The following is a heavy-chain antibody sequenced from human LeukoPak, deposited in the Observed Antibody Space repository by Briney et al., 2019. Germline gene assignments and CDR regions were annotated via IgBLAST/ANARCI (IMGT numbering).Heavy chain of an antibody. V-gene: IGHV3-7*01. Sequence: GGSLRLSCAASGFTFSSYWMSWVRQAPGKGLEWVANIKQDGSEKYYVDSVKGRFTISRDNAKNSLYLQMNSLRAEDTAVYYCARDRVVGATYLDYWGQGTLVTVSS. D-gene: IGHD1-26*01. J-gene: IGHJ4*02. CDR1: GFTFSSYW. CDR2: IKQDGSEK. CDR3: ARDRVVGATYLDY.